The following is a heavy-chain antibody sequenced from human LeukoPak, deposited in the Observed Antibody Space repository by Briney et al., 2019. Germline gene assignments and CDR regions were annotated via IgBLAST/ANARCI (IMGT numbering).Heavy chain of an antibody. CDR1: GGSFRGYY. V-gene: IGHV4-34*01. D-gene: IGHD2-15*01. J-gene: IGHJ4*02. CDR3: AREDCSAGSCSHFDF. CDR2: INHSGST. Sequence: PSETLSLTRAVYGGSFRGYYWSWIRQPPGKGLEWIGEINHSGSTNYNPSLKSRVTISVDTSKNQFSLKLSSVTAADTSVYYCAREDCSAGSCSHFDFWGQGTLVTVSS.